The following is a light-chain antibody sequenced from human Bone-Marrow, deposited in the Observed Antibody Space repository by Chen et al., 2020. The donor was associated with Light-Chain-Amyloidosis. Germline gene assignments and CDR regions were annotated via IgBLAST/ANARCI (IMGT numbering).Light chain of an antibody. V-gene: IGLV2-14*01. CDR3: SSYTITNTLV. J-gene: IGLJ1*01. Sequence: QSALTQPASVSGSPGQSITISCTGTNSDVGGDNHVSWYQQHPDNAPKLMIYEVTKRPSWVPDRFSGSKSDNTASLTISGLQTEAEADYFCSSYTITNTLVFGSGTRVTVL. CDR2: EVT. CDR1: NSDVGGDNH.